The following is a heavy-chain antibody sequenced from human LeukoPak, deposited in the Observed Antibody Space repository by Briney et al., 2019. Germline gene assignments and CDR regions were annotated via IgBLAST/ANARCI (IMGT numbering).Heavy chain of an antibody. J-gene: IGHJ4*02. Sequence: GRSLRLSCAASGFTFDDYAMHWVRQAPGKGLEWVSGISWNSGSIGYADSVKGRFTISRDNAKNSLYLQMNSLRAEDTALYYCAKGNYYDSSGYLDYWGQGTLVTVSS. CDR2: ISWNSGSI. CDR3: AKGNYYDSSGYLDY. D-gene: IGHD3-22*01. CDR1: GFTFDDYA. V-gene: IGHV3-9*01.